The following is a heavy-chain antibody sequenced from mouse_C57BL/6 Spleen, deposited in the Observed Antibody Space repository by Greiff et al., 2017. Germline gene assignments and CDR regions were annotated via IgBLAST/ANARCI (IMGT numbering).Heavy chain of an antibody. CDR2: IDPSDSYT. CDR3: ARRGYYGSSYVDY. J-gene: IGHJ2*01. CDR1: GYTFTSYW. D-gene: IGHD1-1*01. Sequence: VQLQQPGAELVMPGASVKLSCKASGYTFTSYWMHWVKQRPGQGLEWIGEIDPSDSYTNYNQKFKGKYTLTVDKSSSTAYMQLSGLTSEDSAVYYCARRGYYGSSYVDYWGQGTTLTVSS. V-gene: IGHV1-69*01.